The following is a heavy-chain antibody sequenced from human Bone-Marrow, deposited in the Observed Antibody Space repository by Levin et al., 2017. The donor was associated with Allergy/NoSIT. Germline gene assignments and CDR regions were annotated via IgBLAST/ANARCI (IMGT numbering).Heavy chain of an antibody. CDR1: GFTFSSYA. CDR3: AKEIDPLLEWFPDAFDI. CDR2: ISGSGGST. V-gene: IGHV3-23*01. D-gene: IGHD3-3*01. Sequence: GGSLRLSCAASGFTFSSYAMSWVRQAPGKGLEWVSAISGSGGSTYYADSVKGRFTISRDNSKNTLYLQMNSLRAEDTAVYYCAKEIDPLLEWFPDAFDIWGQGTMVTVSS. J-gene: IGHJ3*02.